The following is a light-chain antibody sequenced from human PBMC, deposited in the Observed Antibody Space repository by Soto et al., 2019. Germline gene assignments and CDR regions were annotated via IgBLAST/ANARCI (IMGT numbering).Light chain of an antibody. Sequence: QSALTQPPSASGSPGQSVTISCTGTRSDAGGYDYVSWYQQHPGKAPKLMIYEVTIRPSGVSDRFSGSKSGNTASLTVSGLQAEDEADYYCSSYTGGNPSYVFGTGTKLTVL. CDR2: EVT. CDR3: SSYTGGNPSYV. V-gene: IGLV2-8*01. J-gene: IGLJ1*01. CDR1: RSDAGGYDY.